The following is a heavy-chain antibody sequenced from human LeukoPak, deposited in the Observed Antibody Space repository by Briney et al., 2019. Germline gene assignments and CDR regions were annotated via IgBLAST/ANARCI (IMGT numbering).Heavy chain of an antibody. CDR1: GYTFTGYY. CDR2: INPNSGGT. D-gene: IGHD2-2*01. CDR3: ARPTDCSSTSCNWFDL. Sequence: ASVKVSCKASGYTFTGYYMHWVLQAPGQGLEWMGWINPNSGGTNYAQKFQGRLTMNRDTSISTAYMELSRLRSDDTAVYYCARPTDCSSTSCNWFDLWGQGTLVTVSS. V-gene: IGHV1-2*02. J-gene: IGHJ5*02.